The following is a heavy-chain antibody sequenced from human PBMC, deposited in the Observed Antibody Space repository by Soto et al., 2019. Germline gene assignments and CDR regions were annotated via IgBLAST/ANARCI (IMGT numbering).Heavy chain of an antibody. V-gene: IGHV4-59*08. CDR2: IYYSGNT. CDR3: ARIGDYVWGSYRFDY. J-gene: IGHJ4*02. Sequence: SETLSLTCTVSGGSISSYYWSWIRQPPGKGLEWIGYIYYSGNTNYNPSLKSRVTISVDTSKNQFSLKLSSVTAADTAVYYCARIGDYVWGSYRFDYWGQGTLVTVSS. CDR1: GGSISSYY. D-gene: IGHD3-16*02.